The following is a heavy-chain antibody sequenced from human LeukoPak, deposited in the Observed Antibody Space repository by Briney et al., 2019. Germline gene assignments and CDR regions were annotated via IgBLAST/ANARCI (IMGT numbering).Heavy chain of an antibody. V-gene: IGHV3-7*04. CDR1: GFTFSDPW. Sequence: PGGSLRLSCAGSGFTFSDPWMNWVRQAPGKGLEWVATMNQNGDQTNYADSVRGRFTISRDNAKNSLYLQMNSLRAEDTAVYYCARDVRYWGQGTLVTVSS. CDR3: ARDVRY. CDR2: MNQNGDQT. J-gene: IGHJ4*02.